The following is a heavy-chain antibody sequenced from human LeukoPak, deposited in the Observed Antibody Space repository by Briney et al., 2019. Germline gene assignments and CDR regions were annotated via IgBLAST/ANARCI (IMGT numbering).Heavy chain of an antibody. V-gene: IGHV3-21*01. D-gene: IGHD3-22*01. CDR3: ARDSSGYFHWFDP. CDR1: GFTFSSYS. CDR2: ISSSSSYI. J-gene: IGHJ5*02. Sequence: GGSLRLSRAASGFTFSSYSMNWVRQAPGKGLEWVSSISSSSSYIYYADSVKGRFTISRDNAKNSLYLQMNSLRAEDTAVYYCARDSSGYFHWFDPWGQGTLVTVSS.